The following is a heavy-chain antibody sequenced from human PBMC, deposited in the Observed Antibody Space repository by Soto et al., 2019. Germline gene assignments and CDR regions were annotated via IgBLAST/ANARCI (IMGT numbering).Heavy chain of an antibody. CDR2: IYPGDSDT. CDR3: ARHWRHLSTPQRLLDP. V-gene: IGHV5-51*01. J-gene: IGHJ5*02. Sequence: GESLKISCKGSGYSFTTNYWIAWVRQTPGKGLEWMGIIYPGDSDTRYSPSFQGQVTISADKSISTAYLQWSSLKASDTGIYYCARHWRHLSTPQRLLDPCGQGTHVTVSS. D-gene: IGHD3-16*02. CDR1: GYSFTTNYW.